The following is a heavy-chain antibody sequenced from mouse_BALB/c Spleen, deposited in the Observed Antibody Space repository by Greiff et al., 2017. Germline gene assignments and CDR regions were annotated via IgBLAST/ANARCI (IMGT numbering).Heavy chain of an antibody. CDR2: INPSTGYT. Sequence: QVQLQQSGAELVKPGASVKMSCKASGYTFTSYWMHWVKQRPGQGLEWIGYINPSTGYTEYNQKFKDKATLTADKSSSTAYMQLSSLTSEDSAVYYCARYAMDYWGQGTSVTVSS. CDR3: ARYAMDY. J-gene: IGHJ4*01. CDR1: GYTFTSYW. V-gene: IGHV1S26*01.